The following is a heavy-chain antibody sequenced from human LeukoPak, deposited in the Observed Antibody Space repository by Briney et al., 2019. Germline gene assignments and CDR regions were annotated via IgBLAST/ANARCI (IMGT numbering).Heavy chain of an antibody. CDR1: GFSFSSYE. D-gene: IGHD3-22*01. CDR2: INISGSPT. CDR3: TNYYDSSGLPRFNFQH. V-gene: IGHV3-48*03. J-gene: IGHJ1*01. Sequence: GGSLRLSCAASGFSFSSYEMNWVRQAPGTGLEWGSYINISGSPTYYADSVTGRFTISRDNSKNTLYLQMNSLRAEDTAVYYCTNYYDSSGLPRFNFQHWGQGTLVTVSS.